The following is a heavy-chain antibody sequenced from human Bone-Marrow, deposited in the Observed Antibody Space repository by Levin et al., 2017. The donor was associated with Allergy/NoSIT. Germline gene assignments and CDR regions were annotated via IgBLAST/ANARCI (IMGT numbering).Heavy chain of an antibody. Sequence: PGGSLRLSCAASGFTVNSNYMSWVRQAPGRGLEWVSVIYSGGTTNYADSVKGRFIISRDNSKNTLFLQMDSLRADDTAVYYCARASRTLGDCTGGTCYAFEHWGQGTLVTVSS. CDR3: ARASRTLGDCTGGTCYAFEH. J-gene: IGHJ4*02. D-gene: IGHD2-15*01. V-gene: IGHV3-53*01. CDR1: GFTVNSNY. CDR2: IYSGGTT.